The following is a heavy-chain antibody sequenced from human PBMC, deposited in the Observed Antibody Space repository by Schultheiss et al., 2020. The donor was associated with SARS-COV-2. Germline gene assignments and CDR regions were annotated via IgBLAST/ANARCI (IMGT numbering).Heavy chain of an antibody. Sequence: GGSLRLSCAASGFTFSIYWIHWVRQTPGKGLVWVSHINSDGSRTSYADSVKGRFTISRDNAKNTLYLQMNSLRAEDTAVYYCARVRSVVVTAIRSGWFDPWGQGTLVTVS. CDR1: GFTFSIYW. J-gene: IGHJ5*02. D-gene: IGHD2-21*02. V-gene: IGHV3-74*01. CDR3: ARVRSVVVTAIRSGWFDP. CDR2: INSDGSRT.